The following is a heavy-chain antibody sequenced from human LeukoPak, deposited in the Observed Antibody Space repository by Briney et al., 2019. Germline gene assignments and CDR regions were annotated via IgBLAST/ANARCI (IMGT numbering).Heavy chain of an antibody. V-gene: IGHV3-23*01. CDR3: AKGVGVAAGNFFDS. CDR1: GFTFSSYA. CDR2: ISGSGGST. D-gene: IGHD6-13*01. Sequence: PGGSLRLSCAASGFTFSSYAMSWVRQAPGKGLEWVSAISGSGGSTYYADSVKGRFTIPRDNAKNSLYLEMNSLRPEDTAFYYCAKGVGVAAGNFFDSWGQGTLVTVSS. J-gene: IGHJ4*02.